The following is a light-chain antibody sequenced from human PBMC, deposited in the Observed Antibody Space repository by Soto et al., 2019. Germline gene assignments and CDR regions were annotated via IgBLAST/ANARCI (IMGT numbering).Light chain of an antibody. V-gene: IGKV1-39*01. CDR1: QGISTY. CDR2: AAS. Sequence: DIQLPPSPCSLSASVGARVTIICRASQGISTYLNWYQQRPGKAPKLLIYAASSLQSGVPSRFSGSGSETHFTLTISSLQPEDFATYSCQQSYSTPPTFGRGTKVDIK. CDR3: QQSYSTPPT. J-gene: IGKJ4*01.